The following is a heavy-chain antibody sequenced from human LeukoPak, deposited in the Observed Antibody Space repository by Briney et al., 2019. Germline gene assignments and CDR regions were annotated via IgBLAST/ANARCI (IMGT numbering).Heavy chain of an antibody. J-gene: IGHJ4*02. CDR3: ARDKEGGSNDH. CDR2: IKEDGREK. V-gene: IGHV3-7*01. D-gene: IGHD2-15*01. Sequence: PGGSLRLSCAASEFTFSSYAMSWVRQAPGKGLEWVANIKEDGREKKYVDSLKDRFTISRDNTKNSVYLQMSGLRVDDTAIYYCARDKEGGSNDHWGQGTLVTVSS. CDR1: EFTFSSYA.